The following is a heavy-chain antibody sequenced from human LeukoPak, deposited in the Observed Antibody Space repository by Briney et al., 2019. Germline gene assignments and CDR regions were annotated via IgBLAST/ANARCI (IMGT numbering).Heavy chain of an antibody. J-gene: IGHJ5*02. D-gene: IGHD2-15*01. V-gene: IGHV3-74*01. CDR1: GFTFGSHW. CDR3: AREGGGYCSGINCWKWFDP. CDR2: INGDGSTT. Sequence: GGSLRLSCAASGFTFGSHWMNWVRQAPGKGPVWVSRINGDGSTTVYADSVQGRFSISRDNAKSTPYLHMSSLRAEDTAVYYCAREGGGYCSGINCWKWFDPWGQGTLVTVSS.